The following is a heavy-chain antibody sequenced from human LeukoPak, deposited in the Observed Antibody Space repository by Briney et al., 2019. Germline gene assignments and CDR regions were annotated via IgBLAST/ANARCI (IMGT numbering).Heavy chain of an antibody. J-gene: IGHJ4*02. V-gene: IGHV3-23*01. CDR2: IGGNSDTT. Sequence: GGSLRLSCAASGFTLANYAMSWVRQAPGKGLEWVSAIGGNSDTTYYADSVKGRFTISRDNSKNTLYLQINSLRPEDTAVYYCAKDQSQWGQGTLVIVSS. CDR3: AKDQSQ. CDR1: GFTLANYA.